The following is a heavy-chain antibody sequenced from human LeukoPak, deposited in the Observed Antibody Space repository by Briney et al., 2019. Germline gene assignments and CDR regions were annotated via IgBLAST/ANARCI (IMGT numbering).Heavy chain of an antibody. D-gene: IGHD3-10*01. Sequence: QPGGSLRLSCAASGFTFSSYAMSWVRQAPGKGLEWVSAISGSGGSTYYADSVKGRFTISRDNSKSTLYLQMNSLRAEDTAVYYCAKGALLLWFGEFPVGDYFDYWGQGTLATVSS. V-gene: IGHV3-23*01. CDR1: GFTFSSYA. CDR3: AKGALLLWFGEFPVGDYFDY. J-gene: IGHJ4*02. CDR2: ISGSGGST.